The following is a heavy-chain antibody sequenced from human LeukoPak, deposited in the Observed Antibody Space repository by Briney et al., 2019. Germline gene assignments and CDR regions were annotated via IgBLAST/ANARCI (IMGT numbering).Heavy chain of an antibody. CDR3: AKDHIPPDYDSLPFKYYYYYMDV. CDR2: ITWNSRVK. V-gene: IGHV3-9*01. D-gene: IGHD3-3*01. J-gene: IGHJ6*03. Sequence: PGGSLRLSCAASGFTFDNFAMHWVRQAPGKGLEWVSGITWNSRVKTYTPSVKGRFTISRDNAKNTLYLQMNSLRAEDTAVYYCAKDHIPPDYDSLPFKYYYYYMDVWGKGTTVTVSS. CDR1: GFTFDNFA.